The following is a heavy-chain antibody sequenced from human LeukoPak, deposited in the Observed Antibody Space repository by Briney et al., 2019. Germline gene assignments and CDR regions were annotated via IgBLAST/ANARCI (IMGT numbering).Heavy chain of an antibody. V-gene: IGHV4-39*07. J-gene: IGHJ6*02. CDR2: IYYSGST. CDR1: GGSISSSSYY. Sequence: SETLSLTCTVSGGSISSSSYYWGWIRQPPGKGLEWIGSIYYSGSTYYNPSLKSRVTISVDTSKNQFSLKLSSVTAADTAVYYCAIIAAAYDYYYGMDVWGQGTTVTVSS. D-gene: IGHD6-13*01. CDR3: AIIAAAYDYYYGMDV.